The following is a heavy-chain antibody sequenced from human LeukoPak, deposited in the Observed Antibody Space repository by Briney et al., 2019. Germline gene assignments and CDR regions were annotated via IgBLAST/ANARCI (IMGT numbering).Heavy chain of an antibody. CDR2: IKQVGSEK. V-gene: IGHV3-7*03. Sequence: GGSLRLSCAASGFTFSSYGMSWGRQAPGKGLGWVANIKQVGSEKYYVDSVKGRFTISRDKAKNSLYLQMNSLRAEDTAVYYCARAPTYGPGSSFDYWGQGTLVTVSS. D-gene: IGHD3-10*01. CDR1: GFTFSSYG. CDR3: ARAPTYGPGSSFDY. J-gene: IGHJ4*02.